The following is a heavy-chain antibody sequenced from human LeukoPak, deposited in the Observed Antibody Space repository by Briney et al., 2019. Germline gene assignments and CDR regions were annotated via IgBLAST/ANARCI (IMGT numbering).Heavy chain of an antibody. CDR2: IYPADSDT. CDR3: ARPGRGALFDY. V-gene: IGHV5-51*01. CDR1: GYSFTDYW. Sequence: GESLKISCKVSGYSFTDYWIGWVRQMPGKGLEWMGIIYPADSDTKYSPSFQGHVSISADKSITTAYLQWSSLKASDTAMYFCARPGRGALFDYWGQGTVVTVSS. J-gene: IGHJ4*02. D-gene: IGHD3-10*01.